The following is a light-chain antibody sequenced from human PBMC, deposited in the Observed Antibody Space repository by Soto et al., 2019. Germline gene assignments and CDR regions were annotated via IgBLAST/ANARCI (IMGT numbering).Light chain of an antibody. J-gene: IGLJ1*01. Sequence: QSALTQPASVSGSPGPSITISCTGTSSDLGGYNFVSWYQHHPGKAPKLMIYQVSNRPSGVSNRFSGSKSGNTASLTISGLQAEDEADYYCCSYTSSSPYVFGTGTKLTVL. CDR1: SSDLGGYNF. CDR3: CSYTSSSPYV. CDR2: QVS. V-gene: IGLV2-14*01.